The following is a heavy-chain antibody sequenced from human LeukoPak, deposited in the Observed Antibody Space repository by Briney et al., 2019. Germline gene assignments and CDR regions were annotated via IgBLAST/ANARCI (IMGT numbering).Heavy chain of an antibody. CDR3: ARDRSYSFFDY. CDR1: GITFGSYA. CDR2: ISYDGSDE. Sequence: GRSLRLSCPASGITFGSYAMHWVRQAPGKGLEWVSAISYDGSDEFYAHPVKGRFTVSRDNSKSTLYLQMNSLRPEDTAVYYCARDRSYSFFDYWGQGTLVTVSS. J-gene: IGHJ4*02. D-gene: IGHD2-21*01. V-gene: IGHV3-30*04.